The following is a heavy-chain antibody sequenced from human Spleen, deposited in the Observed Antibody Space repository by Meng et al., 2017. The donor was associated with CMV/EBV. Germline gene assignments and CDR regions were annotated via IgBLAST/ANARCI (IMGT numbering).Heavy chain of an antibody. V-gene: IGHV3-30*04. D-gene: IGHD3-22*01. CDR3: ARSAKITMIVVAPFDY. J-gene: IGHJ4*02. CDR1: GFTFSSYA. CDR2: ISYDGSNK. Sequence: GGSLRLSCAASGFTFSSYAMHWVRQAPGKGLEWVAVISYDGSNKYYADSVKGRFTISRDNSKNTLYLQMNSLRAEDTAVYYCARSAKITMIVVAPFDYWGQGTLVT.